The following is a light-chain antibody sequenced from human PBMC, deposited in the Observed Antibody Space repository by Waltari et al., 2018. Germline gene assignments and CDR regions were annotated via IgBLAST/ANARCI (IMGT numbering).Light chain of an antibody. V-gene: IGKV2-24*01. CDR1: QSLVHRNGNTY. J-gene: IGKJ1*01. Sequence: QSLVHRNGNTYVSLLQQRPGQPPRLLIYKISNRFSGIPDRFSGSGAGTDFTLKISSVEAEDVGVYYCAQSTQFPWTFGQGTKVEIK. CDR2: KIS. CDR3: AQSTQFPWT.